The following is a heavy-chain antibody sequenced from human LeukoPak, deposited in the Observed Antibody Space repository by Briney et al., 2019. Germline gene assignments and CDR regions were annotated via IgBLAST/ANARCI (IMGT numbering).Heavy chain of an antibody. V-gene: IGHV3-15*01. CDR2: IKSRGDGETT. CDR1: GFTFTNAW. J-gene: IGHJ5*01. D-gene: IGHD3-10*01. CDR3: TTDLGLTMIRGVIVS. Sequence: GGSLRLSCAASGFTFTNAWMNWVRQAPGKGLAWVGRIKSRGDGETTDYAAPVKGRFTMSRDDSKATVYLQMNYLEAEDTAVYYCTTDLGLTMIRGVIVSWGQGALVTVSS.